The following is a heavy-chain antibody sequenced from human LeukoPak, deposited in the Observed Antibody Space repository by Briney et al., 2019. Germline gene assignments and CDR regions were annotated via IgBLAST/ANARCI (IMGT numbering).Heavy chain of an antibody. CDR1: GFTFSSYA. J-gene: IGHJ5*02. CDR2: IFYSGNT. V-gene: IGHV4-59*01. CDR3: ARTGDYSRSTGGWFDP. Sequence: PGGSLRLSCAASGFTFSSYAMSWVRQAPGKGLEWIGYIFYSGNTNYSPSLKSRVTISLDTSKKQFSLRLTSVTTADTAVYFCARTGDYSRSTGGWFDPWGQGTLVTVSS. D-gene: IGHD4-11*01.